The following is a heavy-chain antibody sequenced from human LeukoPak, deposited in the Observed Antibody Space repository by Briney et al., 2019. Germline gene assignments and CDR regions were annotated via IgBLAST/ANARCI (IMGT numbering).Heavy chain of an antibody. D-gene: IGHD4-17*01. CDR3: ARGYGDYFLGKALGAFDI. V-gene: IGHV3-53*01. Sequence: GGSLRLSCAASGFTVSSNYMSWVRQAPGKGLEWVSVIYSGGSTYYADSVKGRFTISRDNSKSTLYLQMNSLRAEDTAVYYCARGYGDYFLGKALGAFDIWGQGTMVAVSS. J-gene: IGHJ3*02. CDR2: IYSGGST. CDR1: GFTVSSNY.